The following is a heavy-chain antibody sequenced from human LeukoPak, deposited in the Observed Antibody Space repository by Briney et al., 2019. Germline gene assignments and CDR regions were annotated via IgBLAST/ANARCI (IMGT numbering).Heavy chain of an antibody. CDR3: ARTNYHILTGYGHGYYDY. J-gene: IGHJ4*02. D-gene: IGHD3-9*01. V-gene: IGHV4-4*07. Sequence: SETLSLTCTVSGGSISSYYWSWIRQPAGKGLEWIGRIYTSGSTNYNPSLKSRVTMSVDTSKNQFSLKLSSVTAADTAVYYCARTNYHILTGYGHGYYDYWGQGTLVTVSP. CDR2: IYTSGST. CDR1: GGSISSYY.